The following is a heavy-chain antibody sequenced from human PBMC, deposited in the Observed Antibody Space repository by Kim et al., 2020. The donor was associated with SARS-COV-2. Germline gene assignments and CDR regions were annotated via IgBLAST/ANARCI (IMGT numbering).Heavy chain of an antibody. CDR2: INSDGTSI. CDR1: GFTFSDYY. Sequence: GGSLRLSCAASGFTFSDYYMSWIRQAPGKGLEWVAYINSDGTSIKYADSVNGRFAISRDNGKQSLSLQMSSLTPDDTAAYYCLSEPASSGQGTPVTASS. CDR3: LSEPAS. V-gene: IGHV3-11*01. J-gene: IGHJ5*02.